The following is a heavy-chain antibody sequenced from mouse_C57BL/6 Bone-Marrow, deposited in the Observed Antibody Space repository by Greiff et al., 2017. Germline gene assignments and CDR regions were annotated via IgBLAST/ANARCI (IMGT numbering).Heavy chain of an antibody. CDR2: INPGSGGT. Sequence: VQLQQSGAELVRPGTSVKVSCKASGYAFTNYLIEWVKQRPGQGLEWIGVINPGSGGTNYNEKFKGKATLTADKSSSTAYMQLSSLTSEDSAVYFCARSRRAMDYWGQGTSVTVSS. D-gene: IGHD1-2*01. CDR3: ARSRRAMDY. V-gene: IGHV1-54*01. CDR1: GYAFTNYL. J-gene: IGHJ4*01.